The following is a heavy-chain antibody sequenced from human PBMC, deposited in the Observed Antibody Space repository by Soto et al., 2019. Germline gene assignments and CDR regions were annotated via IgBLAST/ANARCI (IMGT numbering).Heavy chain of an antibody. V-gene: IGHV3-23*01. CDR1: GFTFSSYA. J-gene: IGHJ6*02. CDR2: ISGSGGST. D-gene: IGHD3-10*01. Sequence: AGGSLRLSCAASGFTFSSYAMSWVRQAPGKGLEWVSAISGSGGSTYYADSVKGRFTISRDNSKNTLYLQMNSLRAEDTAVYYCAKDSSMYYSGSGDTRTYYYYGMDVWGQGTTVTVSS. CDR3: AKDSSMYYSGSGDTRTYYYYGMDV.